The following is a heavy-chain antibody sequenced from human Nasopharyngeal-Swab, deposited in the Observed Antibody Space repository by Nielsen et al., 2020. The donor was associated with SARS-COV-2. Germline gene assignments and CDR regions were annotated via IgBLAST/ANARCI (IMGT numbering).Heavy chain of an antibody. J-gene: IGHJ4*02. CDR1: GYTFTSYG. Sequence: VSVKVSCKASGYTFTSYGVTWVRQAPGQGLEWMGWISAYNGNTNYAQKLQGRVTMTTDTSTSTAYMELRSLRSDDTAVYYCARGGIPPHFRSYFDYWGQGTLVTVSS. CDR2: ISAYNGNT. V-gene: IGHV1-18*01. D-gene: IGHD2-21*01. CDR3: ARGGIPPHFRSYFDY.